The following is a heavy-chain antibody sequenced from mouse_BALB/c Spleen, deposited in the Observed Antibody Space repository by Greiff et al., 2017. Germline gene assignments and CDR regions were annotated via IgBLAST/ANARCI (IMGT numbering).Heavy chain of an antibody. V-gene: IGHV2-9*02. CDR2: IWAGGST. Sequence: VKLMESGPGLVAPSQSLSITCTVSGFSLTSYGVHWVRQPPGKGLEWLGVIWAGGSTNYNSALMSRLSISKDNSKSQVFLKMNSLQTDDTAMYYCARDEREDAMDYWGQGTSVTVSS. CDR3: ARDEREDAMDY. J-gene: IGHJ4*01. CDR1: GFSLTSYG.